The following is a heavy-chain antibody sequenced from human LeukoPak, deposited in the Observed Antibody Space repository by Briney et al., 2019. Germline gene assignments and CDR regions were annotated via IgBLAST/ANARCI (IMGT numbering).Heavy chain of an antibody. D-gene: IGHD1-26*01. CDR3: ARVVSGSYYYFDY. CDR1: GFTFSSYW. CDR2: INSDGSST. Sequence: GGSLRLSCAASGFTFSSYWMHWVRQAPGKGLVWVSRINSDGSSTSYADSVKGRFTISRDNAKNTLYLQMNSLRAEDTAVYYCARVVSGSYYYFDYWGQGTLVTVSS. V-gene: IGHV3-74*01. J-gene: IGHJ4*02.